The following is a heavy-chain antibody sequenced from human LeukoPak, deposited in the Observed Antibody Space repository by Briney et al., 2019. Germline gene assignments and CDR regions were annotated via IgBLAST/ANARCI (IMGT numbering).Heavy chain of an antibody. CDR3: AAPDYGDYDLYYYGMDV. V-gene: IGHV3-30-3*01. CDR1: GFTFSSYA. J-gene: IGHJ6*02. Sequence: PGGSLRLSCAASGFTFSSYAMHWVRQAPGKGLEWVAVISYDGSNKYYADSVKGRFTISRDNSKNTLYLQMNSLRAEDTAVYYCAAPDYGDYDLYYYGMDVWGQGTTVTVSS. CDR2: ISYDGSNK. D-gene: IGHD4-17*01.